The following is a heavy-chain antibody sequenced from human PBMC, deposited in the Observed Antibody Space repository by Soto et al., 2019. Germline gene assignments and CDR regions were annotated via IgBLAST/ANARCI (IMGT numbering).Heavy chain of an antibody. CDR2: IKQDGSEK. J-gene: IGHJ4*02. CDR3: ARETRPEGLERRTIFDY. Sequence: GGSLRLSCAASGFTFSSYWMSWVRQAPGKGLEWVANIKQDGSEKYYVDSVKGRFTISRDNAKNSLYLQMNSLRAEDTAVYYCARETRPEGLERRTIFDYWGQGTLVTVSS. CDR1: GFTFSSYW. D-gene: IGHD1-1*01. V-gene: IGHV3-7*01.